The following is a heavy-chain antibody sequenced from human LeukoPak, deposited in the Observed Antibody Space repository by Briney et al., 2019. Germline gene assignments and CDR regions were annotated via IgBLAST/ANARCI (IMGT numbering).Heavy chain of an antibody. D-gene: IGHD6-13*01. V-gene: IGHV3-23*01. CDR3: AKPQYDSSWYYFDY. J-gene: IGHJ4*02. CDR2: IRGKGVST. CDR1: GFTFSTYA. Sequence: PGGSLRLSCAASGFTFSTYAMSWVRQAPGKGLEWVSTIRGKGVSTYYANSVKGRFTISRDNSKNTLWLQMNSLRAEDTALYYCAKPQYDSSWYYFDYWGQGTLVTVSS.